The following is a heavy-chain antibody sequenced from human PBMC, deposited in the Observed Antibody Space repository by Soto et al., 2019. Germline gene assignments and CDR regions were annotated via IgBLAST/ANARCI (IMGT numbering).Heavy chain of an antibody. V-gene: IGHV3-7*01. CDR1: GFTFSSYW. Sequence: GGSLRLSCAASGFTFSSYWMSWVRQAPGKGLEWVANIKQDGSEKYYVDSVKGRFTISRDNAKNSLYLQMNSLRAEDTAVYYCARDSTVTTVYYYYYYYMDVWGKGTTVTV. CDR2: IKQDGSEK. D-gene: IGHD4-4*01. J-gene: IGHJ6*03. CDR3: ARDSTVTTVYYYYYYYMDV.